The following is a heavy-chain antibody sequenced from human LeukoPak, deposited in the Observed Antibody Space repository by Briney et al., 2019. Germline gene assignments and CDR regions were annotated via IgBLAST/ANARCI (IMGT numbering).Heavy chain of an antibody. CDR1: GFTVSSNY. J-gene: IGHJ5*02. V-gene: IGHV3-53*04. Sequence: GGSLRLSCAASGFTVSSNYMSWVRQAPGNGLEWVSVIYSGGSTYYADSVKGRFTISRHNSKNTLYLQMNSLRAEDTAVYYCARMYYDFWSGSPPWFDPWGQGTLVTVSS. CDR2: IYSGGST. D-gene: IGHD3-3*01. CDR3: ARMYYDFWSGSPPWFDP.